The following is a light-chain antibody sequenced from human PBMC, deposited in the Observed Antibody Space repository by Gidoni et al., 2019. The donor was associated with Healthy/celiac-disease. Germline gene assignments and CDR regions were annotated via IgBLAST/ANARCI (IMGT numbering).Light chain of an antibody. CDR2: DVS. CDR3: CSYAGSYKGV. V-gene: IGLV2-11*01. CDR1: SRDVGGYNY. Sequence: QSALTQPRSVSGSPGQSVTISCTGTSRDVGGYNYVSWYQQHPGKAPKLMIYDVSKRPSGVPHRFSCSKSGNTASLTISGLHAEDEADYYCCSYAGSYKGVFGGGTKLTVL. J-gene: IGLJ2*01.